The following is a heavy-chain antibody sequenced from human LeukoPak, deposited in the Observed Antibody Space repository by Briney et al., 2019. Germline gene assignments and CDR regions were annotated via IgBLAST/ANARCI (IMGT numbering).Heavy chain of an antibody. CDR3: ARLVSSSLDY. J-gene: IGHJ4*02. CDR1: RGSISPCY. Sequence: PSETLSLTCTVSRGSISPCYWSWIRQPPGKGLEWIGYVSSSGSTNYNPSLKSRVTISVDRSKNQLSLKLSSVTAADTAVYCCARLVSSSLDYWGQGALVTVSS. CDR2: VSSSGST. D-gene: IGHD6-13*01. V-gene: IGHV4-59*08.